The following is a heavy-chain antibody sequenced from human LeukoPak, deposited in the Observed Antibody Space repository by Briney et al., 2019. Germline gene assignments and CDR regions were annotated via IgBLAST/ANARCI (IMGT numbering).Heavy chain of an antibody. CDR3: ARLLYDRSGYYYFDY. CDR2: VYYSGRT. D-gene: IGHD3-22*01. V-gene: IGHV4-39*01. J-gene: IGHJ4*02. Sequence: LETLSLTCTVSGGSISSSSYYWGWLRQPPGKGLEWIGSVYYSGRTYDNPSLKSRVTVSVDTSKSQFSLKLSSVTAADTAVYYCARLLYDRSGYYYFDYWGQGTLVTVSS. CDR1: GGSISSSSYY.